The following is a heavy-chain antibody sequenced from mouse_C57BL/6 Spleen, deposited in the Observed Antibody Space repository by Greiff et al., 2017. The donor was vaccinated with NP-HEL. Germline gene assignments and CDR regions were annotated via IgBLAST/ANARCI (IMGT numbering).Heavy chain of an antibody. CDR1: GYTFTSYW. CDR3: ARSEGYWYFDV. V-gene: IGHV1-64*01. CDR2: IHPNSGST. J-gene: IGHJ1*03. Sequence: VQLQHPGAELVKPGASVKLSCKASGYTFTSYWMHWVKQRPGQGLEWIGMIHPNSGSTNYNEKFKSKATLTVDKSSSTAYMQLSSLTSEDSAVYYCARSEGYWYFDVWGTGTTVTVSS.